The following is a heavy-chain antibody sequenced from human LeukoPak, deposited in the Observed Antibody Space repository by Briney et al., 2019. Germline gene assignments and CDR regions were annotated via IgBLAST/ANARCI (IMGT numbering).Heavy chain of an antibody. CDR2: ISYDGSNK. V-gene: IGHV3-30-3*01. Sequence: GGSLRLSCAASGFTFSSYAMHWVRQAPGKGLEWVAVISYDGSNKHYADSVKGRFTISRDDAKNALYLQMNSLRAEDTAVHYCARGGGYTYGYTPYYFDHWGQGTLVTVSS. J-gene: IGHJ4*02. CDR3: ARGGGYTYGYTPYYFDH. CDR1: GFTFSSYA. D-gene: IGHD5-18*01.